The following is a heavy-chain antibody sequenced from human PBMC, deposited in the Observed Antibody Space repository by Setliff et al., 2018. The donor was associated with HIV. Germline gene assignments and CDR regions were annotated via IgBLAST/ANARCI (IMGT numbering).Heavy chain of an antibody. J-gene: IGHJ4*02. V-gene: IGHV3-30*02. D-gene: IGHD3-22*01. CDR2: IRYDGSNK. Sequence: PGGSLRLSCAASGFTFSNYGMHWVRQAPGKGLEWVAFIRYDGSNKYYADSVKGRFTISRDNSKNTLQLQMNSLRAEDTAVYYCATIVESSGYHGGNYFDFWGRGSLVTVSS. CDR1: GFTFSNYG. CDR3: ATIVESSGYHGGNYFDF.